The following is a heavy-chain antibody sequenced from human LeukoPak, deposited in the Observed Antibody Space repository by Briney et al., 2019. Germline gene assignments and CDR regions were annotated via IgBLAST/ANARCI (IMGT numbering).Heavy chain of an antibody. J-gene: IGHJ4*02. V-gene: IGHV4-34*01. Sequence: PSETLSLTCAVYGGSFSGYYWSWIRQPPGKGLEWIGEINHSGSTNYNPSLKSRVTISVDTSKNQFSLKLSSVTAADTAVYYCARLGWFGELLGDYWGQGTLVTVSS. CDR2: INHSGST. CDR1: GGSFSGYY. CDR3: ARLGWFGELLGDY. D-gene: IGHD3-10*01.